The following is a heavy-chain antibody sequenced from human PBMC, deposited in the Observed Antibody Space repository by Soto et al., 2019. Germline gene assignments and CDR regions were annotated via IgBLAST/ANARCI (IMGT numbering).Heavy chain of an antibody. J-gene: IGHJ6*02. CDR2: INHSGST. V-gene: IGHV4-34*01. CDR1: GGSFSGYY. Sequence: PSETLSLTCAVYGGSFSGYYWSWIHQPPGKGLEWIGEINHSGSTNYNPSLKSRVTISVDTSKNQFSLKLSSVTAADTAVYYCARGSGSSSSWLGYYYYGMDVWGQGTTVTVSS. D-gene: IGHD6-13*01. CDR3: ARGSGSSSSWLGYYYYGMDV.